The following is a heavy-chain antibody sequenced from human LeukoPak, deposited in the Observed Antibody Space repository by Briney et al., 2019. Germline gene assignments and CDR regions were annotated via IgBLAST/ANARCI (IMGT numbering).Heavy chain of an antibody. J-gene: IGHJ3*02. CDR2: TYYSGNT. CDR3: ARDFKYYYDRGTSAFDI. Sequence: SETLSLTCTVSGGSFNSYYWSWIRQPPGKGLEWIAYTYYSGNTKHNPSLKSRVTISVDPSKNQFSLKLSSVTAADSAVYYCARDFKYYYDRGTSAFDIWGQGKLVTVSS. CDR1: GGSFNSYY. D-gene: IGHD3-10*02. V-gene: IGHV4-59*01.